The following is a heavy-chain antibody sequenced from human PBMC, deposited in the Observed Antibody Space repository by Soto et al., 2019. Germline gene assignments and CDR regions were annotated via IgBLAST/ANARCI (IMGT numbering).Heavy chain of an antibody. V-gene: IGHV4-39*01. Sequence: QLQLQESGPGLVKPSETLSLTCTVSGGSISSSSYYWGWIRQPPGKGLEWIVSIYYSGSTYYNPSLKSRVTISVDTSKNQFSLKLSSVPAADTAVYYCARHLFSSGWYLIWGQGTMVTVSS. J-gene: IGHJ3*02. CDR1: GGSISSSSYY. CDR3: ARHLFSSGWYLI. CDR2: IYYSGST. D-gene: IGHD6-19*01.